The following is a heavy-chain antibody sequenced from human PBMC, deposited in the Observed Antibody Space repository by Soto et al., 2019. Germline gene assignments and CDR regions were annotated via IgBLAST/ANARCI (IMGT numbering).Heavy chain of an antibody. V-gene: IGHV3-33*01. CDR1: GFTFSSYG. Sequence: QVHLVESGGGVVQPGRSLRLSCAASGFTFSSYGMHWVRQAPGKGLEWVAVIWYDGSNKYYPDSVRGRFTISRDNSKTMLYLQMNSLRADDTAVYYCARAGSSGWSYLDYGGQGTLVTVSS. CDR2: IWYDGSNK. J-gene: IGHJ4*02. CDR3: ARAGSSGWSYLDY. D-gene: IGHD6-19*01.